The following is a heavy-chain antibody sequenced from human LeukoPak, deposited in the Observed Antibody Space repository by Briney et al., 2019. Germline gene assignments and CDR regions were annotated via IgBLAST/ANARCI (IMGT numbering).Heavy chain of an antibody. V-gene: IGHV4-30-4*01. J-gene: IGHJ4*02. Sequence: SETLSLTCTVSGGSISSGDYYWSWIRQPPGKGLERIGYIYYSGSTYYDPSLKSRVTISVDTSQNQFSLKLSSVTAADTAVYYCARGQVGATTLFDFWGQGTLVTVSS. CDR3: ARGQVGATTLFDF. CDR1: GGSISSGDYY. D-gene: IGHD1-26*01. CDR2: IYYSGST.